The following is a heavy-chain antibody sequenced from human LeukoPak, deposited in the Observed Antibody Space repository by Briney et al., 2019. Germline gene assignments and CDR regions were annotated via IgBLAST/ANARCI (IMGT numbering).Heavy chain of an antibody. CDR3: AKGQELDDGVFDS. CDR1: GFTFSSIA. Sequence: GGSLRLSCAASGFTFSSIAMTWVRQAPGKGLEWVSTIRSNGGTTYNADSVKGRFTISRDNSKKTPYLQLNSLRVEDTAIYYCAKGQELDDGVFDSWGQGTLVTVSS. D-gene: IGHD1-1*01. V-gene: IGHV3-23*01. CDR2: IRSNGGTT. J-gene: IGHJ4*02.